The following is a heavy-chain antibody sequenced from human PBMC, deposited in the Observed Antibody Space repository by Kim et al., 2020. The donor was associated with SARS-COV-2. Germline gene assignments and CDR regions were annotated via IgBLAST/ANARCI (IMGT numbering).Heavy chain of an antibody. Sequence: ASVKVSCKASGYTFTSYGISWVRQAPGQGLEWMGWISAYNGNTNYAQKLQGRVTMTTDTSTSTAYMELRSLRSDDTAVYYCATAENYYDSTAPGAFDIWGQGTIVTVSS. V-gene: IGHV1-18*01. D-gene: IGHD3-22*01. CDR1: GYTFTSYG. CDR2: ISAYNGNT. J-gene: IGHJ3*02. CDR3: ATAENYYDSTAPGAFDI.